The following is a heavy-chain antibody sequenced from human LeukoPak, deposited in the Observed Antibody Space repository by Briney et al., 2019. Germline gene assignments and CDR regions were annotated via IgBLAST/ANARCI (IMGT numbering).Heavy chain of an antibody. CDR2: IYYRGSS. D-gene: IGHD3-22*01. Sequence: SETLSLTCTVSGGSISSSSHYWGWIRQPPGKGLEWIGTIYYRGSSSYNPSLKSRVTMSVDTSKNPFSLKLSSVTAADTAVYFCARQSDSSGYYSFNYWGQGTLVTVSS. CDR3: ARQSDSSGYYSFNY. V-gene: IGHV4-39*01. J-gene: IGHJ4*02. CDR1: GGSISSSSHY.